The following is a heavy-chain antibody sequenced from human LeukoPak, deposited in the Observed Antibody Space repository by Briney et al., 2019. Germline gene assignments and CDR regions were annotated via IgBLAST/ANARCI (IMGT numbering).Heavy chain of an antibody. J-gene: IGHJ4*02. CDR3: ARVREDYVFAH. CDR2: INSDGSNT. CDR1: GFTFSSYW. V-gene: IGHV3-74*01. D-gene: IGHD3-16*01. Sequence: GSLRLSCAASGFTFSSYWMHWVRQAPGKGLVWVSRINSDGSNTNYADSMKGRFTISRDNAKNALYLQMNSLRAEDTAVYYCARVREDYVFAHWGQGTLVTVSS.